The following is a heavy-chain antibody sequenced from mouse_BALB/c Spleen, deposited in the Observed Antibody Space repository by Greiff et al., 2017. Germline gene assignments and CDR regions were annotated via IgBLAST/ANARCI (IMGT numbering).Heavy chain of an antibody. D-gene: IGHD1-2*01. CDR3: ASAPTTAHWYVDV. CDR1: GFTFTDYY. CDR2: IRNKANGYTT. V-gene: IGHV7-3*02. J-gene: IGHJ1*01. Sequence: EVMLVESGGGLVQPGGSLRLSCATSGFTFTDYYMSCVRQPPGKALEWLGFIRNKANGYTTEYSASVKGRFTISRDNSQSILYLPMNTLRAGDSATYSCASAPTTAHWYVDVWGAGTTVTVSS.